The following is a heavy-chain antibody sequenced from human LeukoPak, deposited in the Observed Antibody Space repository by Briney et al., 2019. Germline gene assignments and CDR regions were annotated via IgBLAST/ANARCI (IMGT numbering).Heavy chain of an antibody. J-gene: IGHJ4*02. CDR2: IYYSGST. CDR1: GGSISSYY. Sequence: SETLSLTCTVSGGSISSYYWSWIRQPPRKGLEWIGYIYYSGSTNYNPSLKSRVTISVDTSKNQFSLKLSSVTAADTAVYYCARLRVAGFFDYWGQGTLVTVSS. CDR3: ARLRVAGFFDY. D-gene: IGHD6-19*01. V-gene: IGHV4-59*08.